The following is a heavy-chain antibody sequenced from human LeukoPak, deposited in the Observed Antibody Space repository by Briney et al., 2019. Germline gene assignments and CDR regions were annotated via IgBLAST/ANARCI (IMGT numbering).Heavy chain of an antibody. CDR1: GFXFRSYW. CDR3: ARDRGVSAFDI. V-gene: IGHV3-74*01. J-gene: IGHJ3*02. Sequence: GGSLRLSCAPSGFXFRSYWIHWVRQAPGKGLVWVSRINSDGSGTSYAVSVKGRFTITRDNAKITLYLQMNSLRAEDTAVYHCARDRGVSAFDILGQGTMVTVSS. CDR2: INSDGSGT. D-gene: IGHD3-10*01.